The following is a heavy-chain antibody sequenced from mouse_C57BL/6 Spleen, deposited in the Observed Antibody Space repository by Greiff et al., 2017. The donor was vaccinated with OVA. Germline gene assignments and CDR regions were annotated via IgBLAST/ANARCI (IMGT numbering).Heavy chain of an antibody. V-gene: IGHV1-54*01. CDR2: INPGSGGT. Sequence: VKLQESGAELVRPGTSVKVSCKASGYAFTNYLIEWVKQRPGQGLEWIGVINPGSGGTNYNEKFKGKATLTADKSSSTAYMQLSSLTSEDSAVYFCARSTVVEYYFDYWGQGTTLTVSS. CDR1: GYAFTNYL. J-gene: IGHJ2*01. CDR3: ARSTVVEYYFDY. D-gene: IGHD1-1*01.